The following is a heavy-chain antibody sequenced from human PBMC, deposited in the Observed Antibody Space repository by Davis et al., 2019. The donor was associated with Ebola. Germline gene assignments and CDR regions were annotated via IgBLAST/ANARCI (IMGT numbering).Heavy chain of an antibody. D-gene: IGHD6-13*01. CDR1: GVTFRTFG. J-gene: IGHJ4*02. CDR3: ASRPNRAAAGDY. CDR2: IIPKSGIP. V-gene: IGHV1-69*13. Sequence: SVTVSCQASGVTFRTFGFSWVKHAPAQGLEWMGGIIPKSGIPNYAQKFQGRVTITADESTKTVYMEVRSLRSEDTARYYCASRPNRAAAGDYWGQGTRVTVSS.